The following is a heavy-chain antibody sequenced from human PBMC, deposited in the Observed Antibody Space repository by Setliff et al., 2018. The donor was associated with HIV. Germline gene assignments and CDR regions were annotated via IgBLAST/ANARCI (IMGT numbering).Heavy chain of an antibody. V-gene: IGHV4-31*11. J-gene: IGHJ4*02. Sequence: KPSETLSLTCAVSGVSITSATYYWSWIRHSPGKGLEWIGYIDYSGSAFYNPSLKGRLTISRDTSKNQFSLRMKSVTAAETAVYYCAREGKTALVTKYFDYWGQGTLVTVSS. CDR2: IDYSGSA. D-gene: IGHD5-18*01. CDR1: GVSITSATYY. CDR3: AREGKTALVTKYFDY.